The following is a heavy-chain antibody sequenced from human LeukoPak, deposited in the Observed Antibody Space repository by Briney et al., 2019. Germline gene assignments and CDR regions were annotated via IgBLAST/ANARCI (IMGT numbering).Heavy chain of an antibody. V-gene: IGHV4-61*01. D-gene: IGHD2-15*01. CDR1: GVSISSSSYY. J-gene: IGHJ3*02. CDR3: ARDCSGGSCYGAFDI. CDR2: IYYSGST. Sequence: PSETLSLTCTVSGVSISSSSYYWSWIRQPPGKGLEWIGYIYYSGSTNYNPSLKSRVTISVDTSKNQFSLKLSSVTAADTAVYYCARDCSGGSCYGAFDIWGQGTMVTVSS.